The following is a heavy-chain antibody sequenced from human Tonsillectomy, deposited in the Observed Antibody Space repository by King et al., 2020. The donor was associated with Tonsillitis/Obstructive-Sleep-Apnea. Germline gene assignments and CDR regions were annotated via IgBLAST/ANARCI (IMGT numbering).Heavy chain of an antibody. CDR2: IKSKTVGGTT. CDR1: GFTFSNAW. CDR3: PLCSSTSCYSYAFDI. J-gene: IGHJ3*02. D-gene: IGHD2-2*01. V-gene: IGHV3-15*01. Sequence: VQLVESGGGLVKPGGSLRLSCAASGFTFSNAWRSWVRQAPGKGLEGVGRIKSKTVGGTTDYAAPVKGRFTISRDDSKNTLYLQMNSLKTEDTAVYYCPLCSSTSCYSYAFDIWGQGTMVTVSS.